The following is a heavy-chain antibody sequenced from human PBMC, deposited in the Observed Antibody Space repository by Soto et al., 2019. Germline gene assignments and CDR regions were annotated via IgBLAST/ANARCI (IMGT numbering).Heavy chain of an antibody. CDR3: TTDQSAEDSDAFDI. CDR1: GFTFSNAW. CDR2: IKSKTDGGTT. J-gene: IGHJ3*02. Sequence: GGSLRLSCAASGFTFSNAWMSWVRQAPGKGLEWVGRIKSKTDGGTTDYAAPVKGRFTISRDDSKNTLYLQMNSLKTEDTAVYYCTTDQSAEDSDAFDIWGQGTMVTVSS. V-gene: IGHV3-15*01.